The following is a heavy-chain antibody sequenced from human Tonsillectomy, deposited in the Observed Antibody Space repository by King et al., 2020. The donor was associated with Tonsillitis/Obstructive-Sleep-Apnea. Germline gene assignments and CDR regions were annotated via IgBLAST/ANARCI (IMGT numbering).Heavy chain of an antibody. D-gene: IGHD6-13*01. CDR3: AKDRTGIAAAAPNDAFDI. V-gene: IGHV3-23*04. CDR1: GFTFSSYA. CDR2: ISGSGGST. Sequence: EVQLVESGGGLVQPGGSLRLSCAASGFTFSSYAMSWVRQAPGKGLEWVSAISGSGGSTYYADSVKGRFTISRDNSKNTLYLQMNSLRAEDTAVYYCAKDRTGIAAAAPNDAFDIWGQGTMVTVSS. J-gene: IGHJ3*02.